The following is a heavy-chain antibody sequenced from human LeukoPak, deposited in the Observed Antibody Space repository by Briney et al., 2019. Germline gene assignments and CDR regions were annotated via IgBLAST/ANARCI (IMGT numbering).Heavy chain of an antibody. V-gene: IGHV4-39*01. J-gene: IGHJ3*02. Sequence: SETLSLTCTVSDGSISSSLYYWGWIRQPPGKGLEWIGIIYYSGSTYYNPSLKSRVTISVETSKNQVSLRLSSVTAADTAVYYCARQGAGGRAFDIWGQGTMVTVSS. CDR1: DGSISSSLYY. D-gene: IGHD6-19*01. CDR3: ARQGAGGRAFDI. CDR2: IYYSGST.